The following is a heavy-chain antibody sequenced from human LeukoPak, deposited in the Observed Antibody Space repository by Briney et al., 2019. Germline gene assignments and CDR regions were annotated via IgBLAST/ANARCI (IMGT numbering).Heavy chain of an antibody. CDR1: GFTFSSYD. Sequence: PGGSLRLSCAAAGFTFSSYDMHWVRQAPGKGLEWVAVISYDGSNKYYADSVKGRFTISRDNSKNTLYLQMNSLRVEDTAVYYCSKDLWRINYYYGMDVWGQGTTVTVSS. J-gene: IGHJ6*02. V-gene: IGHV3-30*18. CDR2: ISYDGSNK. CDR3: SKDLWRINYYYGMDV. D-gene: IGHD2-21*01.